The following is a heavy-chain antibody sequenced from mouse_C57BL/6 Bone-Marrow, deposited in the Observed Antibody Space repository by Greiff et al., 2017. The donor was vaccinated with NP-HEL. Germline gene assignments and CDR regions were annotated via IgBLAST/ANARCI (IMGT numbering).Heavy chain of an antibody. CDR2: IYPRDGST. CDR3: ASPSYGSSLYFDY. Sequence: QVQLQQSDAELVKPGASVKISCKVSGYTFTDHTIHWMKQRPEQGLEWIGYIYPRDGSTKYNQKFKDKATLTADKSSSTAYMQLSSLTSEDSAVYYCASPSYGSSLYFDYWGQGTTLTVSS. CDR1: GYTFTDHT. V-gene: IGHV1-78*01. D-gene: IGHD1-1*01. J-gene: IGHJ2*01.